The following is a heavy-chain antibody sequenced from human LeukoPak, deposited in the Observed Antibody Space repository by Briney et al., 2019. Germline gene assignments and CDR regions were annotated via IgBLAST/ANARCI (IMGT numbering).Heavy chain of an antibody. CDR3: VRDPSNSGNWFDL. CDR2: LGTDGTYT. CDR1: GFNLRDYW. V-gene: IGHV3-74*01. Sequence: GGSLRLSCAASGFNLRDYWMHWVRQAPGKGLVWVSRLGTDGTYTNYADSVRGRFTISRDNAKSTLYLQMDSLRAEDTAFYYCVRDPSNSGNWFDLWGQGTLVTVSS. D-gene: IGHD4-11*01. J-gene: IGHJ5*02.